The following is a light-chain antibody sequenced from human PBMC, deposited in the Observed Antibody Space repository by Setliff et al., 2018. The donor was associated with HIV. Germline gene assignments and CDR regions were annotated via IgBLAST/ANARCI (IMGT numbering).Light chain of an antibody. V-gene: IGLV3-21*04. CDR2: YDS. CDR1: NIGSKR. CDR3: QVWDSSSDHSYV. J-gene: IGLJ1*01. Sequence: SYELTQPPSVSVAPGQTARITCGGNNIGSKRAHWYQQKPGQAPLLVIYYDSDRPSGIPERFSGSNSGNTATLTISRVEAGDEADYYCQVWDSSSDHSYVFGTGTKV.